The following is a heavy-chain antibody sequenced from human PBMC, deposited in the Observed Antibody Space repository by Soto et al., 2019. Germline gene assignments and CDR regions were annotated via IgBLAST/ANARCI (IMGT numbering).Heavy chain of an antibody. CDR2: ISGGGGNT. V-gene: IGHV3-23*01. J-gene: IGHJ5*02. CDR3: AKDRGAGGRFSGIAVAGIPS. CDR1: GFTLSSYA. Sequence: EVQLLESGGGLVQPGGSLRLSCAASGFTLSSYAMSWVRQTPGKGLEWVSGISGGGGNTYYADSVTGRFTISRDNSRNTLYLQMNSLRAADTAIYYCAKDRGAGGRFSGIAVAGIPSWGQGTLVTVSS. D-gene: IGHD6-19*01.